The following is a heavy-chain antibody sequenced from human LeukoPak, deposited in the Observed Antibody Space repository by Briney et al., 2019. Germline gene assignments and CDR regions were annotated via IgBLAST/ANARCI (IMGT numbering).Heavy chain of an antibody. Sequence: SETLSLTCTVSGGSISSGGYYWSWIRQHPGKGLEWIGYIYYSGSTYYNPSLKSRVTISVDTSKNQFSLKLSSVTAADTAGYYCARGIEYSSSSFDYWGQGTLVTVSS. CDR2: IYYSGST. J-gene: IGHJ4*02. CDR1: GGSISSGGYY. D-gene: IGHD6-6*01. V-gene: IGHV4-31*03. CDR3: ARGIEYSSSSFDY.